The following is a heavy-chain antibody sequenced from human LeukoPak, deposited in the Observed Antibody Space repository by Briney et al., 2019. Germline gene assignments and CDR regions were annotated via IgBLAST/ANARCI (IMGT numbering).Heavy chain of an antibody. CDR1: GFTFSDFA. V-gene: IGHV3-64*01. CDR2: ISSNGISP. Sequence: GGSLRLSCAASGFTFSDFAMHWLRQAPGKGLEYVSTISSNGISPYYANSVKGRFTISRDNYMNMMYLQMGSLRDDDTAVYYCVRAHSIHGYHYGIDVWGHGTTVTVSS. CDR3: VRAHSIHGYHYGIDV. D-gene: IGHD3-3*01. J-gene: IGHJ6*02.